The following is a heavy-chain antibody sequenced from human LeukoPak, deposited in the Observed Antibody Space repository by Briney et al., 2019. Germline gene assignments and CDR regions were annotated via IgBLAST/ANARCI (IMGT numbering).Heavy chain of an antibody. CDR3: AREGTSRWFYFDY. Sequence: RGSLRLSCAASGFTPSTHWMTWVPQAPGKGVECVANIKQAGSQEYSVDSVKGRFTISRDNAKSSLYLQMNNLKADDTAVYYCAREGTSRWFYFDYWGRGSLVTVSS. J-gene: IGHJ4*02. D-gene: IGHD4-23*01. CDR1: GFTPSTHW. V-gene: IGHV3-7*01. CDR2: IKQAGSQE.